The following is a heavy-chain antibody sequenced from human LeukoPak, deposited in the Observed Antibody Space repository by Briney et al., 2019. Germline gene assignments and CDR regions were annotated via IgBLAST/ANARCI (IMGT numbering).Heavy chain of an antibody. V-gene: IGHV4-59*01. CDR3: ARMTTVTDGNWFDP. J-gene: IGHJ5*02. CDR2: IYYSGST. CDR1: GGSISSYY. D-gene: IGHD4-11*01. Sequence: TSETLSLTCTVSGGSISSYYWSWIRQPPGKGLEWIGYIYYSGSTNYNPSLKSRVTVSVDTSKNQFSLKLSSVTAADTAVYYCARMTTVTDGNWFDPWGQGTLVTVSS.